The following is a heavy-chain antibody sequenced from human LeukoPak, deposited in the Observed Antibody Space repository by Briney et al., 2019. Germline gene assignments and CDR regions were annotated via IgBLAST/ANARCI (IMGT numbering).Heavy chain of an antibody. D-gene: IGHD1-26*01. CDR2: ISSSSSYI. V-gene: IGHV3-21*01. CDR1: GFAFSSYS. Sequence: GGSLRLSCAASGFAFSSYSMNWVRQAPGKGLEWVSSISSSSSYIYYADSVKGRFTISRDNAKNSLYLQMNSLRAEDTAVYYCARDRGSYNYYYYYMDVWGKGTTVTVSS. CDR3: ARDRGSYNYYYYYMDV. J-gene: IGHJ6*03.